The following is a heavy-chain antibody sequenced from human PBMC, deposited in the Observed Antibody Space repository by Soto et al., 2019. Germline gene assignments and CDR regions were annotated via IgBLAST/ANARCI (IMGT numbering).Heavy chain of an antibody. CDR2: ISGSGST. J-gene: IGHJ3*02. CDR1: GFTFSSYA. V-gene: IGHV3-23*01. Sequence: LRLSCAASGFTFSSYAMSWVRQAPGKGLDWVSGISGSGSTYYADSVKGRFTVSRDNSKNTLYLQMNSLRAEDTAVYYCAKSDLITIFGVVLNAFDIWGQGTMVTVSS. CDR3: AKSDLITIFGVVLNAFDI. D-gene: IGHD3-3*01.